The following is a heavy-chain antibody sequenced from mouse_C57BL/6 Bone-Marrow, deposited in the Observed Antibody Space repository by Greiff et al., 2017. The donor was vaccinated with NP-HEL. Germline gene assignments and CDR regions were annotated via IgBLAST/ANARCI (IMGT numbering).Heavy chain of an antibody. D-gene: IGHD2-1*01. CDR1: GYTFTSYW. V-gene: IGHV1-64*01. Sequence: QVHVKQPGAELVKPGASVKLSCKASGYTFTSYWMHWVKQRPGQGLEWIGMIHPNSGSTNYNEKFKSKATLTVDKSSSTAYMQLSSLTSEDSAVYYCASYYGKREAWFAYWGQGTLVTVSA. CDR3: ASYYGKREAWFAY. J-gene: IGHJ3*01. CDR2: IHPNSGST.